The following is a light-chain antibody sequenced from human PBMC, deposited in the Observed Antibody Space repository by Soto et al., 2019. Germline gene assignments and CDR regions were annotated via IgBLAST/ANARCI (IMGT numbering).Light chain of an antibody. CDR2: GAS. J-gene: IGKJ2*01. CDR3: QQSYSTPYT. Sequence: DIQMTQSPSSLSASVGERVTITCRASQIISSFLNWYQQEPGKAPKLLIYGASSLQRGVPSRFSGGGSVTDFTLTIGSLQPEDVATYYCQQSYSTPYTFGQGTELEIK. V-gene: IGKV1-39*01. CDR1: QIISSF.